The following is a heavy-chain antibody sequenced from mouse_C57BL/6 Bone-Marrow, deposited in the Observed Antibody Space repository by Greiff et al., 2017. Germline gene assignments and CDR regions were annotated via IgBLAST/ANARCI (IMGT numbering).Heavy chain of an antibody. CDR2: IYPGSGNT. CDR3: ATSYYSNYVLFAY. J-gene: IGHJ3*01. D-gene: IGHD2-5*01. Sequence: QVQLQQSGAELVRPGASVKLSCKASGYTFTDYYINWVKQRPGQGLEWIARIYPGSGNTYYNEKFKGKATLTAEKSSSTAYMQLSSLTSEDSAVYFCATSYYSNYVLFAYWGQGTLVTVSA. V-gene: IGHV1-76*01. CDR1: GYTFTDYY.